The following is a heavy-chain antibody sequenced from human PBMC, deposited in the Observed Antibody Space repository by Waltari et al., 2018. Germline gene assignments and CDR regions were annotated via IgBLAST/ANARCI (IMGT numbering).Heavy chain of an antibody. CDR2: IYSGGST. CDR1: GFTVSNNY. V-gene: IGHV3-53*01. CDR3: ASFTTKTH. J-gene: IGHJ4*02. Sequence: EVQLVESGGGLIQPGGSLSLSCAASGFTVSNNYMSWVRKAPGKGLEWVSLIYSGGSTYYADSVKGRFTISRDNSRNTLYLQMNSLRAEDTAVYYCASFTTKTHWGQGTLVTVSS. D-gene: IGHD1-1*01.